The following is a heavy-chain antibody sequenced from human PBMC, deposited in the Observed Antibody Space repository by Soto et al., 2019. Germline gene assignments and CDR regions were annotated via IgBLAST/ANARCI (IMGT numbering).Heavy chain of an antibody. D-gene: IGHD3-10*01. Sequence: SETLSLTCAVYGGSFSGYYWSWIRQPPGKGLEWIGEINHSGSTNYNPSLKSRVTISVDTSKNQFSLKLSSVTAADTAVYYCARERSVQDYGSDLHIWGQGTMVTVSS. CDR3: ARERSVQDYGSDLHI. CDR1: GGSFSGYY. J-gene: IGHJ3*02. CDR2: INHSGST. V-gene: IGHV4-34*01.